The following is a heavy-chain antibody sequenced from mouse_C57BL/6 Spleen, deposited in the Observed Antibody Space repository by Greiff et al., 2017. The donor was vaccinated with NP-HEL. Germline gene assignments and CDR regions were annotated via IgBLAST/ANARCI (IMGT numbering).Heavy chain of an antibody. CDR2: IYPGDGDT. D-gene: IGHD2-5*01. CDR1: GYAFSSYW. V-gene: IGHV1-80*01. Sequence: VQLQQSGAELVKPGASVKISCKASGYAFSSYWMNWVKQRPGKGLEWIGQIYPGDGDTNYNGKFKGKAKLTADKSASTAYMQLSSLTSEDSAVYFCAAHSTLYWYFDVWGTGTTVTVSS. J-gene: IGHJ1*03. CDR3: AAHSTLYWYFDV.